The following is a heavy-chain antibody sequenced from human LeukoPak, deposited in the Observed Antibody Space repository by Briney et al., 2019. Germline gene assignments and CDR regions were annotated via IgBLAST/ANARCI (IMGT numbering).Heavy chain of an antibody. J-gene: IGHJ3*02. CDR2: IYYSGST. CDR1: GGSISSSSYY. CDR3: ARHKFLWFGELSFRYAFDI. V-gene: IGHV4-39*01. D-gene: IGHD3-10*01. Sequence: SETLSLTCTVSGGSISSSSYYWGWIRQPPGKGLEWIGSIYYSGSTYYNPSLKSRVTISVDTSKNQFSLKLSSVTAADTAVYYCARHKFLWFGELSFRYAFDIWGQGTMVTVSS.